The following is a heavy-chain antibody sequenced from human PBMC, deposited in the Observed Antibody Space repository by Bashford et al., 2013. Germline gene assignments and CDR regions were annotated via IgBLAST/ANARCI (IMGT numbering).Heavy chain of an antibody. J-gene: IGHJ4*02. V-gene: IGHV1-69*13. CDR2: IIPIFGTA. CDR3: AREDGLSSGWYGLFDY. Sequence: SVKVSCKASGGTFSSYAISWVRQAPGQGLEWMGGIIPIFGTANYAQKFQGRVTITADESTSTAYMELSSLRSEGTAVYYCAREDGLSSGWYGLFDYWGQGTLVTVSS. D-gene: IGHD6-19*01. CDR1: GGTFSSYA.